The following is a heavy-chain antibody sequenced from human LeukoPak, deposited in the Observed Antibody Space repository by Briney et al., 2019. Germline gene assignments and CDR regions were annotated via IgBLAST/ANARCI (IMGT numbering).Heavy chain of an antibody. CDR2: INVVNGAI. D-gene: IGHD3-10*01. V-gene: IGHV3-48*01. J-gene: IGHJ6*02. Sequence: GGSLRLSCATSGFTLRYYQMNWVRQAPGKGLEWVSYINVVNGAIYYADSVKGRFTISGDIATNSVYLQMNSLRAEVTALYYCVRDGNRGYDMDVWGQGTAVTVSS. CDR1: GFTLRYYQ. CDR3: VRDGNRGYDMDV.